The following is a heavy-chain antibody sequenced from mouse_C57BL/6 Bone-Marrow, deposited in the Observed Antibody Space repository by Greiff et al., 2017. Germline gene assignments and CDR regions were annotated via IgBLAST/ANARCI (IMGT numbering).Heavy chain of an antibody. V-gene: IGHV1-74*01. D-gene: IGHD1-1*01. J-gene: IGHJ1*03. CDR2: IHPSDSDT. CDR3: EIQRVVSNCDV. CDR1: GYTFTSYW. Sequence: QVQLQQPGAELVKPGASVKVSCKASGYTFTSYWMHWVKQRPGQGLEWIGRIHPSDSDTNYNQKFKGKATLTVDKSSSTAYMQLSSLTSEDPAVFYCEIQRVVSNCDVWGTGTTVTVSS.